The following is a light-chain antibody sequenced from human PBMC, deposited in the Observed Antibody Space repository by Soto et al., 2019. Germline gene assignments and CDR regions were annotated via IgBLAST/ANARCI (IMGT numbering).Light chain of an antibody. J-gene: IGKJ2*01. CDR3: QQSYSTPPGT. CDR2: DAS. V-gene: IGKV1-39*01. CDR1: QSISNL. Sequence: DIQMTQSPSSLSASVGDRVTITCRASQSISNLLNWYQQKPGKAPNLLIYDASSLQSGVPSRFSGSGSGTDFTLTISSLQPEDFATYYCQQSYSTPPGTFGQGTKLEIK.